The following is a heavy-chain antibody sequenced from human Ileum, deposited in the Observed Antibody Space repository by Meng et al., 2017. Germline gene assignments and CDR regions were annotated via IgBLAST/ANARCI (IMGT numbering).Heavy chain of an antibody. J-gene: IGHJ4*02. CDR3: ARGGVAARLGT. CDR2: ISHSGST. CDR1: GGSFCGYY. D-gene: IGHD6-6*01. Sequence: QGRLQRWGSVSVKPSATPASTCAASGGSFCGYYWSWIRQPPGKGLEWIGEISHSGSTHYNPSLKSRLTISVDTSNNQFSLKLNSVTAADTAVYYCARGGVAARLGTWGQGALVTVSS. V-gene: IGHV4-34*01.